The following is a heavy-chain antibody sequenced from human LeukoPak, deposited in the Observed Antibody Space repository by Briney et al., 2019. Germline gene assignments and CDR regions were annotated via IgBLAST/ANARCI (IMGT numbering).Heavy chain of an antibody. Sequence: SQTLSLTCTVSGGSVSSRDFYWSWIRQPPGKGLEWIGYIYYSGSTYYNPSLKSRVTISVDTSKNQFSLKLSSVTAADTAVYYCATARDDHGGNPFDYWGQGTLVTVSS. CDR2: IYYSGST. J-gene: IGHJ4*02. CDR1: GGSVSSRDFY. CDR3: ATARDDHGGNPFDY. D-gene: IGHD4-23*01. V-gene: IGHV4-30-4*01.